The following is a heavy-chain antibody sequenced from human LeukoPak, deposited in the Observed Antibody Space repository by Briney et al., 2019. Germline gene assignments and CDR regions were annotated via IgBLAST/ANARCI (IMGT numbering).Heavy chain of an antibody. V-gene: IGHV4-61*02. D-gene: IGHD6-19*01. CDR1: GGSISSGSYY. CDR2: IYTSGST. Sequence: SQTLSLTCTVSGGSISSGSYYWSWIRQPAGKGLEWIGRIYTSGSTNYNPSLKSRVTISVDTSKNQFSLKLSSVTAADTAVYYCARVTSGHTGPAVYFDYWGQGTLVTVSS. CDR3: ARVTSGHTGPAVYFDY. J-gene: IGHJ4*02.